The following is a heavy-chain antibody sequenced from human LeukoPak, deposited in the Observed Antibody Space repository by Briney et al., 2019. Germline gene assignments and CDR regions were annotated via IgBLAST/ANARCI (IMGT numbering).Heavy chain of an antibody. V-gene: IGHV4-31*03. Sequence: SETLSLTCTVSGGSISSGGYYWSWIRQHPGKGLEWIGYIYYSGSTYYNPSLKSRVTISVDRSKNQFSLKLSSVTAADTAVYYCARGNYGDYGDFDYWGQGTLVTVSS. CDR2: IYYSGST. CDR3: ARGNYGDYGDFDY. CDR1: GGSISSGGYY. J-gene: IGHJ4*02. D-gene: IGHD4-17*01.